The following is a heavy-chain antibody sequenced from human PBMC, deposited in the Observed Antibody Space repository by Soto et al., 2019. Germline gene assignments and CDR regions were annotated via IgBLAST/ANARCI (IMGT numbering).Heavy chain of an antibody. J-gene: IGHJ6*02. CDR2: IYYSGST. D-gene: IGHD7-27*01. CDR1: GGSISSYY. Sequence: SETLSLTCTVSGGSISSYYWSWIRQPPGKGLEWIGYIYYSGSTNYNPSLKSRVTISVDTSKNQFSLKLSSVTAADTAVYYCGRAPSILGYYYYGMDVWGQGTTVTVSS. V-gene: IGHV4-59*01. CDR3: GRAPSILGYYYYGMDV.